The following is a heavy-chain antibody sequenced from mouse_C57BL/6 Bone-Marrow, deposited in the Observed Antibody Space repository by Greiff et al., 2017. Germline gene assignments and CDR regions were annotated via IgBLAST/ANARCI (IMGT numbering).Heavy chain of an antibody. Sequence: VQLQESGPGLVAPSQSLSITCTVSGFSFTSYAISWVRQPPGKGLEWLGVIWTGGGTNYNSALKSRLSLSKDNSKSQVFLKMNSLQTDDTARYYCARNEGPHYYGSSYNVWGTGTTVTVSS. CDR1: GFSFTSYA. CDR2: IWTGGGT. D-gene: IGHD1-1*01. V-gene: IGHV2-9-1*01. CDR3: ARNEGPHYYGSSYNV. J-gene: IGHJ1*03.